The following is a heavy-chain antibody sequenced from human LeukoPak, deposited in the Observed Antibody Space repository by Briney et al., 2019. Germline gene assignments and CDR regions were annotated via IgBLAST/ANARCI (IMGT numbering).Heavy chain of an antibody. CDR2: INPNSGGT. V-gene: IGHV1-2*02. CDR1: GYTFTGYY. D-gene: IGHD2-15*01. Sequence: ASVKVSCKASGYTFTGYYMHWVRQAPGQGLGWMGWINPNSGGTNYAQKFQGRVTMTRDTSISTAYMELSRLRPDDTAVYYCARGACSGGSCHDAFDIWGQGTMVTVSS. J-gene: IGHJ3*02. CDR3: ARGACSGGSCHDAFDI.